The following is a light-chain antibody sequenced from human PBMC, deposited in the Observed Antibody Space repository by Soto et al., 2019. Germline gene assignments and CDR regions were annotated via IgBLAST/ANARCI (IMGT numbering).Light chain of an antibody. J-gene: IGKJ1*01. CDR2: DAS. Sequence: DIVLTQSPGPLSLSPGERATLSCLASQSVSSSYLAWYQQKPGQAPRLLIYDASSRATGIPDRFIGSWSGTDCTLTISRLEPEDVAVYYCQQYGSSPLTFVQGTKVDI. CDR1: QSVSSSY. V-gene: IGKV3-20*01. CDR3: QQYGSSPLT.